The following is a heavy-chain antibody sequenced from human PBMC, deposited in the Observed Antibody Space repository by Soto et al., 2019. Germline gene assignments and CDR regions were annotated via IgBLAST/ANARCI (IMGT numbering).Heavy chain of an antibody. CDR1: GDSISSSSHS. J-gene: IGHJ4*02. D-gene: IGHD6-13*01. CDR2: IYYSGNL. CDR3: ARHQSIGYFFDY. Sequence: SEPLSLTCIVAGDSISSSSHSWGWVRQPPGKGLEWIANIYYSGNLYYNPSLKSRVTVSVDTSRNQFSLNLKSVTAADTAVYYCARHQSIGYFFDYWGQGTLVTVSS. V-gene: IGHV4-39*01.